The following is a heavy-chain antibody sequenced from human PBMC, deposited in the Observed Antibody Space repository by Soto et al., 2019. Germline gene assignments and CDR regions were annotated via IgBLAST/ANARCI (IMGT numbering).Heavy chain of an antibody. Sequence: SETLSLTCAVYGGSFSGYYWSWIRQPPGKGLEWIGEINHSGSTNYNPSLKSRVTISVDTSKNQFSLKLSSVTAADTAVYYCARPPLVATERGWFDPWGQGTLVTVSS. CDR1: GGSFSGYY. CDR3: ARPPLVATERGWFDP. CDR2: INHSGST. D-gene: IGHD5-12*01. J-gene: IGHJ5*02. V-gene: IGHV4-34*01.